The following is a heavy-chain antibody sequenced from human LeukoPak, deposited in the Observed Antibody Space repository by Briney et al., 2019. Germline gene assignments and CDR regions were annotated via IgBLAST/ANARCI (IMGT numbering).Heavy chain of an antibody. CDR3: ARTAAGLDSNWFDP. V-gene: IGHV1-69*13. CDR1: GGTFSSYA. D-gene: IGHD6-13*01. J-gene: IGHJ5*02. Sequence: GASVKVSCKASGGTFSSYAISWVRQAPGQGLEWMGGIIPIFGTANYAQKFQGRVTITADESTSTAYMELSSLRSEDTAVYYCARTAAGLDSNWFDPWGQGTLVTVSS. CDR2: IIPIFGTA.